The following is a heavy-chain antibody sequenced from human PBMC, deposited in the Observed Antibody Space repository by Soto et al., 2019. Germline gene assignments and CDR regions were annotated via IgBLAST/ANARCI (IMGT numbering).Heavy chain of an antibody. CDR2: IWYDGSNK. CDR1: GFTFSSYG. CDR3: ARELEPAETYYYYYYGMDV. V-gene: IGHV3-33*01. Sequence: GGSLRLSCAASGFTFSSYGMHWVRQAPGKGLEWVAVIWYDGSNKYYADSVKGRFTISRDNSKNTLYLQMNSLRAEDTAVYYCARELEPAETYYYYYYGMDVWGQGTTVTV. D-gene: IGHD1-1*01. J-gene: IGHJ6*02.